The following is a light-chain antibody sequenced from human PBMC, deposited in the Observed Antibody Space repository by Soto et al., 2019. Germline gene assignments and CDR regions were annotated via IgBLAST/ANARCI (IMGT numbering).Light chain of an antibody. J-gene: IGKJ2*01. CDR3: QQYNSSPYT. CDR2: DAS. Sequence: DIQMTQSPSTLSASVGDRVTITCRASQSISSWLAWYQQKPGKAPKLLIYDASSLESGVPSRFSGSGSGTEFTLTISSLQPDDFATYYCQQYNSSPYTFGQGNKLDIK. V-gene: IGKV1-5*01. CDR1: QSISSW.